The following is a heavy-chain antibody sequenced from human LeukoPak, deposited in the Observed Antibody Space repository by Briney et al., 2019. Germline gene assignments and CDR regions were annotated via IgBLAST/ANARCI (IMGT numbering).Heavy chain of an antibody. CDR2: INSDGSST. Sequence: TGGSLRLSCAASGFTFSSYWMHWVRQAPGKRLVWVSRINSDGSSTSYADSVKGRFTISRDNAKNTLYLQMNSLRAEDTAVYYCARETKIAFGVVIPFDYWGQGTLVTVSS. CDR3: ARETKIAFGVVIPFDY. J-gene: IGHJ4*02. D-gene: IGHD3-3*01. CDR1: GFTFSSYW. V-gene: IGHV3-74*01.